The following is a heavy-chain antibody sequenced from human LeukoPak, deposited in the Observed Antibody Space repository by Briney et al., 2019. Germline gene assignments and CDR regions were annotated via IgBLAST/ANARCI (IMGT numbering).Heavy chain of an antibody. J-gene: IGHJ4*02. CDR2: ISSTGSTI. V-gene: IGHV3-48*03. Sequence: GGSLRLPCAASGFTFSNYGMNWVRQAPGRGLECLSYISSTGSTIYNADSVKGRFTISRDNAKDSLYLQMNSLRAEDTAVYYCARMGTGGRPFDYWGQGTLVTVSS. CDR3: ARMGTGGRPFDY. D-gene: IGHD2-8*02. CDR1: GFTFSNYG.